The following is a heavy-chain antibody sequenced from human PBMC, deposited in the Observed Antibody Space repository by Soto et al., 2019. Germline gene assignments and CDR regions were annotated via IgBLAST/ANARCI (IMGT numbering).Heavy chain of an antibody. D-gene: IGHD3-10*01. V-gene: IGHV4-39*06. CDR3: ARDYYGSGSPNWFDP. J-gene: IGHJ5*02. CDR2: IKYSGTT. CDR1: GGSISSSRCH. Sequence: SETLSLTCTVSGGSISSSRCHWGWIRQPPGKGLEWIASIKYSGTTFYNPSLKSRVTLSVDTSKNQFALKLSSVTAADTAVYYCARDYYGSGSPNWFDPWGQGTLVTVSS.